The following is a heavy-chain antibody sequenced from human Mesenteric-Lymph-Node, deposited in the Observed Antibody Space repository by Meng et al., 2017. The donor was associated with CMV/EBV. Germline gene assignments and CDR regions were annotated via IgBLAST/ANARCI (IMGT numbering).Heavy chain of an antibody. D-gene: IGHD1-14*01. J-gene: IGHJ3*02. Sequence: GGSLRLSCAASGFIFNSYEMHWVRQAPGKGLEWISNINSIGTSIHHADSVRGRFTISRDNAKNSLYLQMNSLRAEDTAVYYCARVAARYNAFDIWGQGTMVTVSS. V-gene: IGHV3-48*03. CDR2: INSIGTSI. CDR3: ARVAARYNAFDI. CDR1: GFIFNSYE.